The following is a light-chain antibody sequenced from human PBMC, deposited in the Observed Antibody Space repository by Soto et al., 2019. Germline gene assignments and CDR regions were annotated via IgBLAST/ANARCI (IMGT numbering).Light chain of an antibody. CDR2: GAS. J-gene: IGKJ5*01. V-gene: IGKV3-20*01. CDR1: QSVSSSY. CDR3: QQYGSSP. Sequence: EIVLTQSPGTLSLSPGERATLSCRASQSVSSSYLAWYQQKPGQAPRLLIYGASSRATGIQDRFSGSGSGTDFTLTISRLEPEDLTVYYCQQYGSSPFGQGTRLEIK.